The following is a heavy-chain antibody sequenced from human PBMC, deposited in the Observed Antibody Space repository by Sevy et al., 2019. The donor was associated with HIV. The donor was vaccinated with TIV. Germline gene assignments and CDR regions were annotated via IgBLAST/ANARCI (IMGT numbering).Heavy chain of an antibody. CDR2: ISYDGGDQ. J-gene: IGHJ4*01. D-gene: IGHD6-19*01. V-gene: IGHV3-30*03. Sequence: GGSLRLSCAASGFTFSTHGMHWLRQAPGKGLEWVAVISYDGGDQYYANAVKGRFTISRDNSKYTLYLQLNGLSAEDTSLYYCVRDAGYSTAWYPRYWGQGTLVTVSS. CDR1: GFTFSTHG. CDR3: VRDAGYSTAWYPRY.